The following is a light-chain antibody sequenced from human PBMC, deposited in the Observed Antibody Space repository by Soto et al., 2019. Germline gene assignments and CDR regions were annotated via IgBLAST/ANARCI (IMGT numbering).Light chain of an antibody. CDR3: SSYTSISTYV. CDR2: DVR. Sequence: QSALTQPASVSGPPGQPITISCTGTSSDVGGYNFVSWYQQHPGKAPKLMIYDVRNRPSGVSNRFSGSKSVNTASLTISGLQAEDEADYYCSSYTSISTYVFGTGTKVTVL. J-gene: IGLJ1*01. V-gene: IGLV2-14*01. CDR1: SSDVGGYNF.